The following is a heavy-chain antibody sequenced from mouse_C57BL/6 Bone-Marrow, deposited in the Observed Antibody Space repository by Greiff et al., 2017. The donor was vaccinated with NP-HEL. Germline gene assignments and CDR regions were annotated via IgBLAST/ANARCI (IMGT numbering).Heavy chain of an antibody. CDR2: IDPENGDT. CDR3: TLGLYFDY. Sequence: EVQLQHSGAELVRPGASVKLSCTASGFNIKDDYMHWVKQRPEQGLEWIGWIDPENGDTEYASKFQGKATITADTSSNTAYLQLSSLTSEDTAVYYCTLGLYFDYWGQGTTLTVSS. CDR1: GFNIKDDY. J-gene: IGHJ2*01. V-gene: IGHV14-4*01. D-gene: IGHD3-3*01.